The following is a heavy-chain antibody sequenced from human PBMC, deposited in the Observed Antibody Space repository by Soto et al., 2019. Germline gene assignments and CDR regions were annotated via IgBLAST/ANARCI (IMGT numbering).Heavy chain of an antibody. CDR1: GGTFSSYA. J-gene: IGHJ4*02. D-gene: IGHD3-10*01. Sequence: QVQLVQSGAEVKKPGSSVKVSCKASGGTFSSYAISWVRQAPGQGLEWMGGIIPIFGTANYAQKFQGRVTITADESTSTAYMELSSLRSEDTAVYYCARAAAVYYYGSGSYYTPFDYWGQGTLVTVSS. CDR2: IIPIFGTA. CDR3: ARAAAVYYYGSGSYYTPFDY. V-gene: IGHV1-69*01.